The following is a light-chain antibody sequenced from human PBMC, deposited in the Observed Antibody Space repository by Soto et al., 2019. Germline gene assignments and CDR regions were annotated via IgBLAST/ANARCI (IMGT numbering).Light chain of an antibody. Sequence: DSVWTLSPGTLSLSPGERATLSCRASQSVSSSYLAWYQQKPGQAPRLLIYGASSRATGIPDRFSGSGSGTDFTLTISRLEPEDFAVYYCQQYGSSSWTFGQGTKLDIK. V-gene: IGKV3-20*01. J-gene: IGKJ1*01. CDR2: GAS. CDR3: QQYGSSSWT. CDR1: QSVSSSY.